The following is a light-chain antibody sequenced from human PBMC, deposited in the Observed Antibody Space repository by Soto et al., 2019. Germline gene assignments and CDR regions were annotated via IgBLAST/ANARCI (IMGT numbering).Light chain of an antibody. CDR3: QQYHDWPIT. V-gene: IGKV3-15*01. Sequence: EIVMTQSPATLSVSPGERATLSCRASQSVSSNLAWYQQKPGQGPRLLMYGASTRATGIPARFSGSGSGTEFTLIISSLQSEDFEIYYCQQYHDWPITFGQGTRLEIK. J-gene: IGKJ5*01. CDR1: QSVSSN. CDR2: GAS.